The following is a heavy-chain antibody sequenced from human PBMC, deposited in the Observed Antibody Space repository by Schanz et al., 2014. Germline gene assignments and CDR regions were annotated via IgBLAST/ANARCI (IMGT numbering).Heavy chain of an antibody. D-gene: IGHD1-1*01. J-gene: IGHJ4*02. CDR1: GFSFSSYS. CDR2: IDGKSTTV. V-gene: IGHV3-48*01. Sequence: EVQLVESGGGLVQPGGSLRLSCAASGFSFSSYSMNWVRQAPGKGLEWLSYIDGKSTTVYYADSVKGRFTISRDNAKNSLFLQMNSLRAGDTAVYYCARGTDWNLHYWGQGALVTVSS. CDR3: ARGTDWNLHY.